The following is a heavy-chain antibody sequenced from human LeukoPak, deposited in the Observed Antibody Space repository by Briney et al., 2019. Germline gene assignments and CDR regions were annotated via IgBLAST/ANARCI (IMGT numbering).Heavy chain of an antibody. J-gene: IGHJ4*02. CDR1: GFTFSSYT. Sequence: GGSLRLSCAASGFTFSSYTTHWIRQAPGKGLEWVSSISGSNSYIFYADSVKGRFTVSRDNAKDSLYLQMNSLRAEDTAVYYCARALTTLTYEGYWGQGTLVTVSS. CDR3: ARALTTLTYEGY. D-gene: IGHD1-1*01. V-gene: IGHV3-21*01. CDR2: ISGSNSYI.